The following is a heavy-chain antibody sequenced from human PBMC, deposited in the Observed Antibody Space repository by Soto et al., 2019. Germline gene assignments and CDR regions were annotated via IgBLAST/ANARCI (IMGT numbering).Heavy chain of an antibody. Sequence: SETLSLTCSVSGDSIDRYYWSWIRQAPGQGLEWIGYIDKSGSTNYNPSVKGRATISVDTLRNQFSLKLSSVSAADTAMYYCASVGGYCISVYCYTDVGWFDPWGQGTLVTVSS. V-gene: IGHV4-59*01. CDR2: IDKSGST. J-gene: IGHJ5*02. CDR1: GDSIDRYY. CDR3: ASVGGYCISVYCYTDVGWFDP. D-gene: IGHD2-2*02.